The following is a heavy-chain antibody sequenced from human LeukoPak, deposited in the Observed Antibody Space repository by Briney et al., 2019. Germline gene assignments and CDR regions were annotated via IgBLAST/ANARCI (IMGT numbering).Heavy chain of an antibody. CDR2: ISAYNGNT. CDR3: ARDLLEHIVVVTAIPAGY. CDR1: GYTFTSYG. Sequence: ASVKVSCKASGYTFTSYGISWVRQAPGQGLEWRGWISAYNGNTNYAQKLQGRVTMTTDTSTSTAYMELRSLRSDDTAVYYCARDLLEHIVVVTAIPAGYWGQGTLVTVSS. D-gene: IGHD2-21*02. J-gene: IGHJ4*02. V-gene: IGHV1-18*01.